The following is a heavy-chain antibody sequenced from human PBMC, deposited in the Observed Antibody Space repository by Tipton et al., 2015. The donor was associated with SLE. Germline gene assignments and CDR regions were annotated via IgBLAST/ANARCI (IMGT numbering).Heavy chain of an antibody. Sequence: GLVKPSETLSLTCTVSGGSISSHYWSWIRQPPGKGLEWIGYIYNSGSGNYNPSLKSRVTISVDTSKNQFSLKLSSVSAADPAVYYCARSDFYDSIVYSSYAFDLWGQATMVPVSS. CDR3: ARSDFYDSIVYSSYAFDL. CDR2: IYNSGSG. CDR1: GGSISSHY. D-gene: IGHD3-22*01. J-gene: IGHJ3*01. V-gene: IGHV4-59*11.